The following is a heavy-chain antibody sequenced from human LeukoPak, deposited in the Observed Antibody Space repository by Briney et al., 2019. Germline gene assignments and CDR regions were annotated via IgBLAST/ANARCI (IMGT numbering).Heavy chain of an antibody. CDR1: GGSISNSDYY. CDR2: VYYNGKT. CDR3: YASGRLLPSDD. V-gene: IGHV4-39*01. J-gene: IGHJ4*02. Sequence: PSETLSLTCTVSGGSISNSDYYWGWIRQPPGKGLEWIGVVYYNGKTYYNPSLKSRLTMSVDTSRNQFSLNLSSVTAADTAVCYCYASGRLLPSDDWGQGTLVTVSS. D-gene: IGHD3-10*01.